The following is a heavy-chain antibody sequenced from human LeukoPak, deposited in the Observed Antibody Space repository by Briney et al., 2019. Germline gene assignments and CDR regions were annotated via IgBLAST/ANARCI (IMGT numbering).Heavy chain of an antibody. CDR3: ASSVVVVAATHPYYYYYMDV. D-gene: IGHD2-15*01. CDR2: IYYSGST. J-gene: IGHJ6*03. V-gene: IGHV4-59*01. Sequence: SETLSLTCTVSGGSISSYYWSWIRQPPGKGLEWIGYIYYSGSTNYNPSLKSRVTISVDTPKNQFSLKLSSVTAADTAVYYCASSVVVVAATHPYYYYYMDVWRKGTTVTVSS. CDR1: GGSISSYY.